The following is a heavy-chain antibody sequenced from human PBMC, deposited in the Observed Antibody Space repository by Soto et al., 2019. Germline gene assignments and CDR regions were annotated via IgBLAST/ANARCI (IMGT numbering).Heavy chain of an antibody. CDR3: AKDGIRGIHIDN. V-gene: IGHV3-33*06. J-gene: IGHJ4*02. Sequence: GGSLRLSCAASGFTFSSYGMHWVRQAPGKGLEWVAVIWYDGSNKYYADSVKGRFTISRDNSKNTLYLQMNSLRAEDTAVYYCAKDGIRGIHIDNWGQGTLVTVSS. CDR1: GFTFSSYG. CDR2: IWYDGSNK.